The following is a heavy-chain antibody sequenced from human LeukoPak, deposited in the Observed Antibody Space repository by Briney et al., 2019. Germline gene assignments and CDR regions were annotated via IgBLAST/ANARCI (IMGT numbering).Heavy chain of an antibody. CDR1: GFTFSSYA. D-gene: IGHD6-13*01. CDR2: ISGSGGST. V-gene: IGHV3-23*01. J-gene: IGHJ4*02. Sequence: GGSLRLSCAASGFTFSSYAMSWLRQAPGKGLEWVSAISGSGGSTYYADSVKGRFTISRDNSKNTLYLQMNSLRAEDTAVYYCAMTPRYSSSWYVFDYWGQGTLVTVSS. CDR3: AMTPRYSSSWYVFDY.